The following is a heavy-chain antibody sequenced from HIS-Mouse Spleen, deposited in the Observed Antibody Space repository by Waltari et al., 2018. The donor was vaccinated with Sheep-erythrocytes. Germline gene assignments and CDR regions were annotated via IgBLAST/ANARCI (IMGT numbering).Heavy chain of an antibody. CDR1: GFTFSSYS. CDR2: SSSSSSYI. V-gene: IGHV3-21*01. D-gene: IGHD6-6*01. Sequence: VQLVESGGGLVKPGGSLRLSCAASGFTFSSYSMNWVRQAPGKWLEWVSSSSSSSSYIYYADSVKGRFTISRDNAKNSLYLQMNSLRAEDTAVYYCARDSTSDAFDIWGQGTMVTVSS. CDR3: ARDSTSDAFDI. J-gene: IGHJ3*02.